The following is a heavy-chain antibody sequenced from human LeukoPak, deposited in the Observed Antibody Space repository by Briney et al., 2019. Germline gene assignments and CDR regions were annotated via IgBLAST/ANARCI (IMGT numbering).Heavy chain of an antibody. J-gene: IGHJ6*03. CDR2: IYTSGST. D-gene: IGHD2-2*01. V-gene: IGHV4-4*07. Sequence: IPSETLSLTCTVSGGSISSYYWSWIRQPAGKGLEWIGRIYTSGSTNYNPSLKSRVTMSVDTSKNQFSLKLSSVTAADTAVYYCARDDEVVPAAMKSNYYYYMDVWGKGTTVTVSS. CDR3: ARDDEVVPAAMKSNYYYYMDV. CDR1: GGSISSYY.